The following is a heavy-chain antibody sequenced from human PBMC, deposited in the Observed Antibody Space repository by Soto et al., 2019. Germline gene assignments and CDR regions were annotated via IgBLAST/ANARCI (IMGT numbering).Heavy chain of an antibody. V-gene: IGHV3-74*01. D-gene: IGHD6-13*01. CDR3: ARGGLPRTLKGIPLHHYSYGMAA. CDR2: INSDGSST. J-gene: IGHJ6*02. Sequence: GGSLTLACAASGFTFSSYWMHWVRQAPGKGLVWVSRINSDGSSTSYADSVKGRFTISRDNAKNTLYLQMNSLRAEDTAVYYCARGGLPRTLKGIPLHHYSYGMAAWGQGTTVTVS. CDR1: GFTFSSYW.